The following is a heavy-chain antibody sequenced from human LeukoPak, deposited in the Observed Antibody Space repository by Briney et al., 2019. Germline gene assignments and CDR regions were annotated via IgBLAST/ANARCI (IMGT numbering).Heavy chain of an antibody. CDR1: GGSICSSSYY. V-gene: IGHV4-39*01. CDR2: IYYSGST. D-gene: IGHD6-13*01. CDR3: ARGIAAAGSNWFDP. Sequence: SETLSLTCTVSGGSICSSSYYWGWIRQPPGKGLEWIGSIYYSGSTYYNPSLKSRVTISVGTSTNQFSLKLSSVTAADTAVYYCARGIAAAGSNWFDPWGQGTLVTVSS. J-gene: IGHJ5*02.